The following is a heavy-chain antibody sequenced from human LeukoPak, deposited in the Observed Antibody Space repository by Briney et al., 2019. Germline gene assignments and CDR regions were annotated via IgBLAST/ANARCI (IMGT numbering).Heavy chain of an antibody. CDR1: GFTFSIYS. D-gene: IGHD5-18*01. J-gene: IGHJ4*02. CDR2: ISSSSSDI. CDR3: ARFRTAMQLRKGYYFDY. V-gene: IGHV3-21*01. Sequence: GGSLRLSCAASGFTFSIYSMNWVRQAPGKGLEWVSSISSSSSDIYYADSVKGRFTISRDNAKNSLYLQMNSLRAEDTAVYYCARFRTAMQLRKGYYFDYWGQGTLVTVSS.